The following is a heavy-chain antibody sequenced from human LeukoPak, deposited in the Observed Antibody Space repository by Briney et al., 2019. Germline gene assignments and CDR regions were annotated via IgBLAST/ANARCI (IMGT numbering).Heavy chain of an antibody. D-gene: IGHD2-8*01. CDR2: ISGSGSDI. Sequence: PGGSLRLSCAASGFTFDDFGMSWVRQTPGKGLEWLAYISGSGSDIYYADSVKGRFTISRDNAKNSLYLQMNSLRPDDTALYYCSTDPRLLIYWGHGTLVTVSS. CDR3: STDPRLLIY. J-gene: IGHJ4*01. V-gene: IGHV3-11*01. CDR1: GFTFDDFG.